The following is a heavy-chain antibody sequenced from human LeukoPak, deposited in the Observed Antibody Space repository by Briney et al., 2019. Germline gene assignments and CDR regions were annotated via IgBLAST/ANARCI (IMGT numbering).Heavy chain of an antibody. Sequence: PSETLSLTCTVSGYSISSGYYWGWIRQPPGKGLEWIGSIYHSGSTYYNPSLKSRVTISVDTSKNQFSLKLSSVTAADTAVYYCARDPVWFWELLIDYWGQGTLVTVSS. V-gene: IGHV4-38-2*02. CDR2: IYHSGST. CDR3: ARDPVWFWELLIDY. CDR1: GYSISSGYY. J-gene: IGHJ4*02. D-gene: IGHD3-10*01.